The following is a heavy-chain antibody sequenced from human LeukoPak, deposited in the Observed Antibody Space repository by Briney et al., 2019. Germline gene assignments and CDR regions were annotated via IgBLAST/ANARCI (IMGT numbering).Heavy chain of an antibody. Sequence: SVKVSCKASGGTFSSYAISWVRQAPGQGLEWMGGIIPIFGTANYAQKFQGRVTITTDESTSTAYMELSSLRSEDTAVYYCARDLVMGGSDYYYMDVWGKGTTVTVSS. CDR1: GGTFSSYA. V-gene: IGHV1-69*05. CDR3: ARDLVMGGSDYYYMDV. J-gene: IGHJ6*03. CDR2: IIPIFGTA. D-gene: IGHD1-26*01.